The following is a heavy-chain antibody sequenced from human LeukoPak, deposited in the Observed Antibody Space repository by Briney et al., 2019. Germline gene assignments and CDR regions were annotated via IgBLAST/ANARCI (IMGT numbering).Heavy chain of an antibody. CDR3: AKGGGGTRGAFDI. J-gene: IGHJ3*02. CDR1: GFTFSSYA. V-gene: IGHV3-23*01. Sequence: GGSLRLSCAASGFTFSSYAMNWVRQAPGKGLEWVSGVSRRGGDTYYADSVKGRFTISRDNSKNTLYLHMNSLRAEDTAIYYCAKGGGGTRGAFDIWGQGTMVTVSS. CDR2: VSRRGGDT. D-gene: IGHD2-15*01.